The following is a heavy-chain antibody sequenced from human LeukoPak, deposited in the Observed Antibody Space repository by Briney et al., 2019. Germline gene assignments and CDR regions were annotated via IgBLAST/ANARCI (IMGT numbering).Heavy chain of an antibody. Sequence: SETLSLTCTDSGGSISSSSYYWGWIRQPPGKGLEWIGSIYYSGSTYYNPSLKSRVTISVDTSKNQFSLKLSSVTAADTAVYYCARDSGGPDGVDYWGQGTLVTVSS. CDR1: GGSISSSSYY. J-gene: IGHJ4*02. CDR2: IYYSGST. CDR3: ARDSGGPDGVDY. V-gene: IGHV4-39*07. D-gene: IGHD2-15*01.